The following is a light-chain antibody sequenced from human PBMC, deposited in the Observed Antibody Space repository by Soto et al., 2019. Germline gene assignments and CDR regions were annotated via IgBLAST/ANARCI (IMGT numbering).Light chain of an antibody. CDR3: SSYTSSSVV. CDR2: DVS. J-gene: IGLJ2*01. CDR1: SSDVGGYNY. V-gene: IGLV2-14*01. Sequence: QSVLTQPASESGSPGQSITISCTGTSSDVGGYNYVTWYQQHPGKATILMIYDVSNRPSGVSNRFSGSKSGNTASLTISGLQAEDEAYYYCSSYTSSSVVFGGGTKLTVL.